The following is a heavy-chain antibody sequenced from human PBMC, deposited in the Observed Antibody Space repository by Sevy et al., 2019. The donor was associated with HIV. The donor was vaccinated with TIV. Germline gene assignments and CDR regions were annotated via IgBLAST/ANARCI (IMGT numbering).Heavy chain of an antibody. CDR3: AKAGPFYYDSSAYEIDY. CDR2: ISWRGATI. J-gene: IGHJ4*02. V-gene: IGHV3-9*01. CDR1: GFIFDDYA. Sequence: GGSLRLSCAASGFIFDDYAIHWVRQAPGKGPEWVSGISWRGATIGYADSVKGRFTISRDIAKNSLFLHMNNLRPEDTALYYCAKAGPFYYDSSAYEIDYWGQGTLVTVSS. D-gene: IGHD3-22*01.